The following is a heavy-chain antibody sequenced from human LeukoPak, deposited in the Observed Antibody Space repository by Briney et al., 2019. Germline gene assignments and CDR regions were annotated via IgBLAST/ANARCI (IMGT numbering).Heavy chain of an antibody. J-gene: IGHJ4*02. D-gene: IGHD3-10*01. Sequence: GGSLRLSCAASGFTFSDYYMSWIRQAPGKGLEWVSYISSSGRSIYYADSVKGRFTISRDNAKNSLYLQMNSLRAEDTAVYYCARGVVRDYASDYWGQGTLVTVSS. CDR2: ISSSGRSI. V-gene: IGHV3-11*01. CDR3: ARGVVRDYASDY. CDR1: GFTFSDYY.